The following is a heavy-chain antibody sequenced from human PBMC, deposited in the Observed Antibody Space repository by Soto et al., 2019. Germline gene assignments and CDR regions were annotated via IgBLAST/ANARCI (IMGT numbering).Heavy chain of an antibody. Sequence: GGSLRLSCAASGFTVSSNYMSWVRQAPGKGLEWVSVIYSGGSTYYADSVKGRFTISRDNSKNTLYLQMNSLRAEDTAVYYCARHVAAGRYDFWSGYDPHFDYWGQGTLVTVSS. CDR3: ARHVAAGRYDFWSGYDPHFDY. CDR2: IYSGGST. CDR1: GFTVSSNY. V-gene: IGHV3-53*01. D-gene: IGHD3-3*01. J-gene: IGHJ4*02.